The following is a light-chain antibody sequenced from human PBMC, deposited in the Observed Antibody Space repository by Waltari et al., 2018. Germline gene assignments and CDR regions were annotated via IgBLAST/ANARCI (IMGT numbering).Light chain of an antibody. CDR1: SSAVGGYNY. CDR3: CSYAGSYTFGV. CDR2: EID. Sequence: QSALTQPRSVSGSPGQSVTISCTGTSSAVGGYNYVSWYQQLPGKAPKLIIYEIDKRPSGVPYRFSGSKSGNTASLTISGLQAEDEADYYCCSYAGSYTFGVFGGGTKVTVL. J-gene: IGLJ2*01. V-gene: IGLV2-11*01.